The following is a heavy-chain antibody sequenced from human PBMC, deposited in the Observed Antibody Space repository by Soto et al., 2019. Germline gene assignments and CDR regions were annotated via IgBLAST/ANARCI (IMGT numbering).Heavy chain of an antibody. Sequence: EVQLVDSGGGLVQPGDSLRLSCVASGFTFNSYDMNWVRQAPGEGLEWVSGISGSGTTPYYADSVRGRFTISRDNSTNTLYLQMDNLRAEDTAVYYCAIPGVLIPRHYFYGMDVWGQGTTVTVSS. CDR2: ISGSGTTP. J-gene: IGHJ6*02. D-gene: IGHD3-3*01. CDR3: AIPGVLIPRHYFYGMDV. CDR1: GFTFNSYD. V-gene: IGHV3-23*04.